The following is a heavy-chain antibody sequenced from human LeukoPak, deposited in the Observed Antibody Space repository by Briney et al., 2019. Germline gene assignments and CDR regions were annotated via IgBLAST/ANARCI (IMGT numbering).Heavy chain of an antibody. Sequence: PGGSLRLSCAASGFTFSSYGMHWVRQAPGKGLEWVAFIRYDGSNKYYADSVKGRFTISRDNSKNTLYLQMNSLRAEGTAVYYCAKSLAVAGTLYYFDYWGQGTLVTVSS. D-gene: IGHD6-19*01. V-gene: IGHV3-30*02. J-gene: IGHJ4*02. CDR1: GFTFSSYG. CDR2: IRYDGSNK. CDR3: AKSLAVAGTLYYFDY.